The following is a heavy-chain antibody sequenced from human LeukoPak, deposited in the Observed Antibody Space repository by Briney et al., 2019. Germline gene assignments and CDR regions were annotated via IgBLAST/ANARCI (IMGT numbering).Heavy chain of an antibody. J-gene: IGHJ5*02. CDR3: ARGIAPLDSYNWFDP. V-gene: IGHV4-30-2*01. CDR1: GGSISSGGYS. Sequence: PSETLSLTCAVSGGSISSGGYSWSWIRQPPGKGLEWIGYIYHSGSTYYNPSHKSRVTISVDRSKNQFSLKLSSVTAADTAVYYCARGIAPLDSYNWFDPWGQGTLVTVSS. CDR2: IYHSGST. D-gene: IGHD3-3*02.